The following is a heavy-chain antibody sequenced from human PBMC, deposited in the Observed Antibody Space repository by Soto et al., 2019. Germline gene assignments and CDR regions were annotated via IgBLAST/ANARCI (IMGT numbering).Heavy chain of an antibody. CDR3: ARGVISSRDPTDYYYGMDV. J-gene: IGHJ6*02. Sequence: QVQLQQWGAGLLKPSETLSLTCAVYGGSFSGYYWSWIRQPPGKGLEWIGEINHSGSTNYNPSLKGRVTLSVDTSKNQFSLKLSSVTAADTAVYYCARGVISSRDPTDYYYGMDVWGQGTTVTVSS. V-gene: IGHV4-34*01. CDR1: GGSFSGYY. CDR2: INHSGST. D-gene: IGHD2-15*01.